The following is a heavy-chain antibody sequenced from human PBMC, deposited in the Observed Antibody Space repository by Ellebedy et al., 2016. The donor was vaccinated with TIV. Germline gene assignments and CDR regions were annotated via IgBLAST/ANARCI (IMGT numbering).Heavy chain of an antibody. CDR3: TRYSGSYGGYDY. V-gene: IGHV5-10-1*01. Sequence: GESLKISCKGSGYSFSTFWVIWVRQRPGKGLESMGRIAPRDSYTNYSPSFQGHVTMSADTSISTAYLEWSSLKASDTAIYYCTRYSGSYGGYDYWGQGTLVTVSS. CDR1: GYSFSTFW. CDR2: IAPRDSYT. J-gene: IGHJ4*02. D-gene: IGHD1-26*01.